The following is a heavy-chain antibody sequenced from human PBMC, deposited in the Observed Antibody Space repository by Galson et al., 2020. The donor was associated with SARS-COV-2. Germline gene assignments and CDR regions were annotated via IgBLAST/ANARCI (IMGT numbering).Heavy chain of an antibody. V-gene: IGHV4-4*07. CDR3: ARDYGSGSWYSSRWYYGMDV. CDR1: GASISNSH. J-gene: IGHJ6*02. CDR2: IYTSGNT. D-gene: IGHD3-10*01. Sequence: SETLSLTCTVSGASISNSHWSWIRQPAGRGLEWIGRIYTSGNTDYNPSLKTRVTISTDTSKNHLSLKLSSVTAADTAVYYCARDYGSGSWYSSRWYYGMDVWGQGTTIIVSS.